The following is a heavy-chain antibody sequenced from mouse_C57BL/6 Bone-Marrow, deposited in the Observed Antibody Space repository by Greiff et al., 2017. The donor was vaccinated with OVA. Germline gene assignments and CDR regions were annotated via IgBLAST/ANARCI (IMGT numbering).Heavy chain of an antibody. D-gene: IGHD2-4*01. CDR2: IDPENGGT. CDR1: GFNINDDY. Sequence: VQLKESGAELVRPGASVKLSCTASGFNINDDYMNWVKQRPEQGLEWIGWIDPENGGTKYASKFQGKATMTADTSSNSAYLQLSSLTSEDTAVDYCSTRVYYDSLDYWGQGTTLTVSS. CDR3: STRVYYDSLDY. V-gene: IGHV14-4*01. J-gene: IGHJ2*01.